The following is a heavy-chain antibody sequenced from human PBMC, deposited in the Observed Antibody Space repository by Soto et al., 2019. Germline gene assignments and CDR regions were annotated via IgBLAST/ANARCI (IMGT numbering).Heavy chain of an antibody. CDR1: GGTFSSYS. CDR2: IIPIFGTA. D-gene: IGHD3-3*01. Sequence: GASMKVSWKRSGGTFSSYSISWVRHAPGQGLECMGGIIPIFGTANYAQKFQGRVTITADESTSTAYVELSSLRSEDTAVYYCARNPRYYDFWSGYTPWYYGMDVWGQGTTVTVSS. CDR3: ARNPRYYDFWSGYTPWYYGMDV. J-gene: IGHJ6*02. V-gene: IGHV1-69*13.